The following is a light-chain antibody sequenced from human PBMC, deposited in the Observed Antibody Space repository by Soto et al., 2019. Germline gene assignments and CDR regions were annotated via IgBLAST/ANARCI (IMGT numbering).Light chain of an antibody. CDR2: DAS. J-gene: IGKJ1*01. CDR1: QSIGLA. CDR3: QQYGNSFVG. V-gene: IGKV3-11*01. Sequence: EIVLTQSPATLSLSPGERATLSCRASQSIGLAIAWYQHKPGQAPRLLIFDASQRATGIPARFRGSGSGTDFTLSISSLEPEDFAVYYCQQYGNSFVGFGQGTKVEIK.